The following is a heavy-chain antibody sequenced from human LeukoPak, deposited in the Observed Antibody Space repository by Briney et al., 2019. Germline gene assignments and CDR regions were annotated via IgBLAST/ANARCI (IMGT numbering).Heavy chain of an antibody. D-gene: IGHD1-14*01. CDR3: ARRNWNHYYFDY. CDR2: ISSSSSYI. J-gene: IGHJ4*02. V-gene: IGHV3-21*01. CDR1: GFTFSTYA. Sequence: GGSLRLSCAASGFTFSTYAVNWVRQAPGKGLEWVSSISSSSSYIYYADSVKGRFTISRDNAKNSLYLQMNSLRAEDTAVYYCARRNWNHYYFDYWGQGTLVTVSS.